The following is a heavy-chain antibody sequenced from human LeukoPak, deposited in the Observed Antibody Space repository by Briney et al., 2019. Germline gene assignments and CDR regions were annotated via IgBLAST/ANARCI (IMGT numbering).Heavy chain of an antibody. CDR2: IYHSGST. J-gene: IGHJ3*02. CDR1: GDSIKNGAYT. D-gene: IGHD5/OR15-5a*01. Sequence: SETLSLTCAVSGDSIKNGAYTWSWIRQPPGKGLEWIGDIYHSGSTNYNPSLKSRVTLSVDMSKNQFSLNLSSVTAADTAVYWCARQRTVSTTRGFDIWGQGTMVTVSS. CDR3: ARQRTVSTTRGFDI. V-gene: IGHV4-30-2*01.